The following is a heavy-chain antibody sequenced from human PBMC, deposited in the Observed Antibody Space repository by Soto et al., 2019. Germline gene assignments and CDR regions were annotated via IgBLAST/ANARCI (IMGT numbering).Heavy chain of an antibody. CDR3: ARGEGGPRWGSIDY. CDR1: GYTFNGYY. D-gene: IGHD2-21*01. CDR2: INPNSGGT. V-gene: IGHV1-2*04. Sequence: ASVKVSCKASGYTFNGYYMHWVRQAPGQGLEWMGWINPNSGGTNYAQKFQGWVTMTRDTSISTAYMELSRLGSDDTAVYYCARGEGGPRWGSIDYWGQGTLVPVSS. J-gene: IGHJ4*02.